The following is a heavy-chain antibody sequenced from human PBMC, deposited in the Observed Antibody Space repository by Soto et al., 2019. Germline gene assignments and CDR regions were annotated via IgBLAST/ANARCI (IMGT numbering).Heavy chain of an antibody. J-gene: IGHJ4*02. D-gene: IGHD3-10*01. CDR2: LYWDDDK. Sequence: QITLKESGPTLVKPTQTLTLTCTFSGFSLRSSGVGVGWIRQPPGKALEWLALLYWDDDKRYSPSLKTRLTISKDTSKDQVVLTMSNMDPVDTGTYFWAHATYYNSGQFAYWGPGTLVTVS. V-gene: IGHV2-5*02. CDR1: GFSLRSSGVG. CDR3: AHATYYNSGQFAY.